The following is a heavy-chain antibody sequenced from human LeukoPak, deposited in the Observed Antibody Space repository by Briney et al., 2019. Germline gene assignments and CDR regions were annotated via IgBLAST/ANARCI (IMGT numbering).Heavy chain of an antibody. D-gene: IGHD2-15*01. Sequence: GESLKISRKGSGYSFTSYWIGWVRQVPGKGLEWMGIIYPGDSDTRYSPSFQGQVTISADKSISTAYLQWSSLKASDTAMYYCARVVVVAATYYFDYWGQGTLVTVSS. V-gene: IGHV5-51*01. CDR2: IYPGDSDT. CDR3: ARVVVVAATYYFDY. J-gene: IGHJ4*02. CDR1: GYSFTSYW.